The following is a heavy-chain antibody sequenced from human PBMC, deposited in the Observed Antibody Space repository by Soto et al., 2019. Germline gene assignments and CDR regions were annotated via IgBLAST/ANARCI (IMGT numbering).Heavy chain of an antibody. V-gene: IGHV1-18*01. D-gene: IGHD2-2*02. CDR1: GYTFTSYD. CDR2: ISAYNGNT. CDR3: ARLYTNYYYYYMDV. Sequence: ASGKVSCKASGYTFTSYDISWVRQAPGQGLEWMGWISAYNGNTNYAQKLQGRVTMTTDTSTSTAYMELRSLRSDDTAVYYCARLYTNYYYYYMDVWGKGATVTVSS. J-gene: IGHJ6*03.